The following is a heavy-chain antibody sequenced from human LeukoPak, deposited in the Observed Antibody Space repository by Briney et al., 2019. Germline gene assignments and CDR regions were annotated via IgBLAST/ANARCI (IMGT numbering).Heavy chain of an antibody. CDR2: ITGTSSTI. Sequence: PEGSLRLSCAASGFTFSTYTMNWVRQAPGKGLEWVSYITGTSSTIYYADSVKGRFTVSRDNARNSLYLQMNSLRDEDTAVYYCARVLTDSRGWYHFDYWGQGTLVTVSS. J-gene: IGHJ4*02. D-gene: IGHD6-19*01. CDR1: GFTFSTYT. V-gene: IGHV3-48*02. CDR3: ARVLTDSRGWYHFDY.